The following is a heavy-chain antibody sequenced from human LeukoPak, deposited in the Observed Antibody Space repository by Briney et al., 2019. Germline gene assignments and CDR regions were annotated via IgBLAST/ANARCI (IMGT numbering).Heavy chain of an antibody. CDR2: IKHDGSEE. CDR3: HVGLLARIVNAFDI. D-gene: IGHD3-22*01. V-gene: IGHV3-7*01. Sequence: PGGSLRLSCAASGITFSSLWMSWFRQAPGKGLEWVADIKHDGSEEHYVASVKGRFTISRDNAKLYLQMNSLRAEDTAVYYCHVGLLARIVNAFDIWGQGTMVTVSS. J-gene: IGHJ3*02. CDR1: GITFSSLW.